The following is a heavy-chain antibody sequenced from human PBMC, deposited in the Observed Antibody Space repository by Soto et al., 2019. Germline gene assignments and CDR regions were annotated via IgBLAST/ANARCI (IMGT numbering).Heavy chain of an antibody. CDR3: AGGYSGYGGAFDI. V-gene: IGHV4-34*01. Sequence: QVQLQQWGAGLLKPSETLSLTCAVYGGSFSGYYWSWIRQPPGKGLEWIGEINHSGSTNYNPSLKSRVTISVDTSKIQFSLKLSSVTAADTAVYYCAGGYSGYGGAFDIWGQGTMVTVSS. CDR2: INHSGST. J-gene: IGHJ3*02. CDR1: GGSFSGYY. D-gene: IGHD5-12*01.